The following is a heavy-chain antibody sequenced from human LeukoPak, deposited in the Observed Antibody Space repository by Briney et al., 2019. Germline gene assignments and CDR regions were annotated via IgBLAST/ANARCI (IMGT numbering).Heavy chain of an antibody. D-gene: IGHD4/OR15-4a*01. CDR1: GFTFNNYW. V-gene: IGHV3-7*05. CDR2: IKQDGSDK. CDR3: ARYLYGDRSLDY. J-gene: IGHJ4*02. Sequence: GGSLRLSCAVSGFTFNNYWMSWVRQAPGKGPEWVANIKQDGSDKNYVDSVKGRFTISRDNAKNSLYLQMNSLRAEDTAVYYCARYLYGDRSLDYWGQGTLVTVSS.